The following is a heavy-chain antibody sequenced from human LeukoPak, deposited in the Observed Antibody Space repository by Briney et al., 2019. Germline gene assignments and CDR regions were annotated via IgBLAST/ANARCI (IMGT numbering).Heavy chain of an antibody. Sequence: SETLSLTCAVYGGSFSGYYWSWIRQPPGKGLEWIGSIYYSGSTYYNPSLKSRVAISVDTSKNQLSLNLSSVTAADTAVYYCAKSSGHDKDYWGQGTLVTVSS. D-gene: IGHD3-22*01. CDR3: AKSSGHDKDY. CDR1: GGSFSGYY. V-gene: IGHV4-34*01. CDR2: IYYSGST. J-gene: IGHJ4*02.